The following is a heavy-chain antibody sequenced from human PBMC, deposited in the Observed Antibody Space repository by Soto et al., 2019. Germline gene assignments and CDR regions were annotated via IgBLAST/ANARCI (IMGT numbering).Heavy chain of an antibody. D-gene: IGHD6-19*01. V-gene: IGHV3-7*01. CDR2: IKEDGSEK. J-gene: IGHJ4*02. Sequence: GGSLRLSCAASGFSMSYYWMNWVRQAPGKGLEWVANIKEDGSEKYYVDPVKGRFTISRDNAKNSLYLQMNSLRAEDTAVYYCARGRSVDCSSGCPFDYWGQGTQVTVSS. CDR3: ARGRSVDCSSGCPFDY. CDR1: GFSMSYYW.